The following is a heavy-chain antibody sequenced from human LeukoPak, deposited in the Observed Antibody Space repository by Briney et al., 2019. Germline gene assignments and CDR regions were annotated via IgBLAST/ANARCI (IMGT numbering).Heavy chain of an antibody. V-gene: IGHV1-18*01. Sequence: EASAKVSCKASGYTFTNYGITWVRQAPGQGLEWMGWISAHDGTRNYALKREDRVTMTTDTSTSTAYMELRGLRSDDTAVYYCARRSTLYSSGRFYFDYWGQGTLVTVSS. CDR1: GYTFTNYG. CDR2: ISAHDGTR. CDR3: ARRSTLYSSGRFYFDY. J-gene: IGHJ4*02. D-gene: IGHD6-19*01.